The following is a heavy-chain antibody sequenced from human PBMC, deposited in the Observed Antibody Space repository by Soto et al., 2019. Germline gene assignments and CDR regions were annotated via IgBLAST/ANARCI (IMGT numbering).Heavy chain of an antibody. CDR1: GGSISSSSYY. J-gene: IGHJ6*02. CDR3: ARHRGSRGFAYYGMDV. Sequence: SETLSLTCTVSGGSISSSSYYWGWIRQPPGKGLEWIGSIYYSGSTYYNPSLKSRVTISVDTSKNQFSLKLSSVTAADTAVYYCARHRGSRGFAYYGMDVWGQGTTVTVSS. D-gene: IGHD1-26*01. CDR2: IYYSGST. V-gene: IGHV4-39*01.